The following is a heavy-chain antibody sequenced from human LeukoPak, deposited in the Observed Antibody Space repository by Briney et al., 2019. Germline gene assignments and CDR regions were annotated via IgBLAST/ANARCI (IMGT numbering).Heavy chain of an antibody. CDR1: GGSISSGSYY. J-gene: IGHJ3*01. CDR2: IYTSGST. Sequence: PSQTLSLTCTVSGGSISSGSYYWSWIRQPAGKGLEWIGRIYTSGSTNYNPSLKSRVTMSVDTSKNQFSLKLRSVTAADTAIYYCAKSPSSSSGFSDAFTLWGQGTMVTVSS. CDR3: AKSPSSSSGFSDAFTL. V-gene: IGHV4-61*02. D-gene: IGHD6-13*01.